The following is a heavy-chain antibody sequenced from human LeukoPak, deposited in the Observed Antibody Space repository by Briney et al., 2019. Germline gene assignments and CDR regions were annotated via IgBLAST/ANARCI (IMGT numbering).Heavy chain of an antibody. V-gene: IGHV3-7*03. Sequence: GGSLRLSCAASGFTFSNYAMSWVRQAPGKGLEWVANIKQDGAEKYYVDSVKGRFTISRDNAKNSLYLQMNSLRAEDTAIYYCAREKFLEWYAVAGTFGYFDYWGQGTLVTVSS. CDR2: IKQDGAEK. J-gene: IGHJ4*02. CDR3: AREKFLEWYAVAGTFGYFDY. CDR1: GFTFSNYA. D-gene: IGHD6-19*01.